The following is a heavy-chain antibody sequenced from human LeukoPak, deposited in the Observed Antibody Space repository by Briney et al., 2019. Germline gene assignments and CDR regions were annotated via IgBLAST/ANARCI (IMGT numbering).Heavy chain of an antibody. CDR3: ARPETTVTH. J-gene: IGHJ4*02. CDR2: IILIFGTA. D-gene: IGHD4-17*01. Sequence: SVKVSCKASGGTFSSYAISWVRQAPGQGLEWMGGIILIFGTANYAQKFQGRVTITADESTSTAYMELSSLRSEDTAAYYCARPETTVTHWGQGTLVTVSS. V-gene: IGHV1-69*13. CDR1: GGTFSSYA.